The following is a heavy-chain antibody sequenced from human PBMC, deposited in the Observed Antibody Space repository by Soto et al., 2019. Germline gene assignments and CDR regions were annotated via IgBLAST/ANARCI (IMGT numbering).Heavy chain of an antibody. CDR3: ARRHLAVAVSPWFDP. CDR2: LDSSGEK. J-gene: IGHJ5*02. Sequence: QVTLKESGPVLVKPTETLTLRCTVSGLSITDSEMGVSWIRQPPGQPLEWLAQLDSSGEKSYRTFLKSRLAISKDTSKNQIVLTMTNMDTADTATYYCARRHLAVAVSPWFDPWGQGIPVTVSS. D-gene: IGHD6-19*01. CDR1: GLSITDSEMG. V-gene: IGHV2-26*01.